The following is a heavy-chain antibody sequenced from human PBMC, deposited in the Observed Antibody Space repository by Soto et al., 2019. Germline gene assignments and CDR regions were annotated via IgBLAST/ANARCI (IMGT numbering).Heavy chain of an antibody. CDR1: GGSFSGYY. D-gene: IGHD4-17*01. V-gene: IGHV4-34*01. CDR3: ARGYGDYRPGGAFDI. J-gene: IGHJ3*02. Sequence: SETLSLTCAVYGGSFSGYYWSWIRQPPGKGLEWIGEINHSGSTNYNPSLKSRVTISVDTSKNQFSLKLSSVTAADTAVYYCARGYGDYRPGGAFDIWGQGTMVTVSS. CDR2: INHSGST.